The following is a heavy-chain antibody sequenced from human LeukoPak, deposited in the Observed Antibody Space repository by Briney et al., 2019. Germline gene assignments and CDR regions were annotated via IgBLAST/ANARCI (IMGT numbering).Heavy chain of an antibody. CDR3: ARDRPGGIDY. Sequence: GGSLRLSCAASGFTFSSYSMNWVRQAPGKGLEWVSSISSSSSYIYYADSVKGRFTISRDNAKNSLYLQMNSLRAKDTAVYYCARDRPGGIDYWGQGTLVTVSS. CDR2: ISSSSSYI. CDR1: GFTFSSYS. V-gene: IGHV3-21*01. D-gene: IGHD3-16*01. J-gene: IGHJ4*02.